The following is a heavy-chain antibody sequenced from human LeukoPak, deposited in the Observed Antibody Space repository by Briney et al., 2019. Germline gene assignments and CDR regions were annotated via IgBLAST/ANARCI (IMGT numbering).Heavy chain of an antibody. Sequence: SSETLSLTCAVYGGSFSGYYWSWIRQPPGKGLEWIGEINHSGSTNYNPSLKSRVTISVDTSKNQFSLKLSSVTAADTAVYYCARGDLSNNWFDPWGQGTLVTVSS. CDR2: INHSGST. CDR3: ARGDLSNNWFDP. J-gene: IGHJ5*02. CDR1: GGSFSGYY. V-gene: IGHV4-34*01.